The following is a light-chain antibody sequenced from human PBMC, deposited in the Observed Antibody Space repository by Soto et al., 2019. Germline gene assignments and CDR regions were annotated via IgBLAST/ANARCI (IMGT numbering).Light chain of an antibody. CDR2: EVS. Sequence: SALTQPASVSGSPGQSITISCTGTSSYVCGYNYVSWYQQHPGKAPKLMIDEVSTRPSGVSNRFSCSKPGNTASLTISGLQAEDVVEYYCSSYTRSNTLPFVFGAGTKLTVL. CDR1: SSYVCGYNY. J-gene: IGLJ1*01. CDR3: SSYTRSNTLPFV. V-gene: IGLV2-14*01.